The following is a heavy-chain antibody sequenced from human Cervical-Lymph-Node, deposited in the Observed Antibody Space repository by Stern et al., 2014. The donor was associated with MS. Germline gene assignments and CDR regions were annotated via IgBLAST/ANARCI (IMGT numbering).Heavy chain of an antibody. J-gene: IGHJ4*02. D-gene: IGHD1-1*01. CDR1: GFTVSRDY. CDR2: ITNVGST. CDR3: ARDTSSPERSDW. Sequence: EVQLVQSGGGVIQPGGSLRLSCTASGFTVSRDYMTWVRQAPGPGLEWVSLITNVGSTFDTDSVKGRFTISRDDSKNTVYLHMTSLRAEDTAMYYCARDTSSPERSDWWGQGTLVTVSS. V-gene: IGHV3-53*01.